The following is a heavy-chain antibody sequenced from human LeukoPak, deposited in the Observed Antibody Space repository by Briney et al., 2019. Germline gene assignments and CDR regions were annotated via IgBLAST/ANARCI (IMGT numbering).Heavy chain of an antibody. CDR3: ARQTAMGRSGDY. CDR2: IDPSDSET. CDR1: GYSFTSYW. Sequence: GESLKISCKASGYSFTSYWIGWVRHMPGKSLEWMGIIDPSDSETRYTPSFQGQVTISVDKSLTTAYLQWNSLKASDTAMYYCARQTAMGRSGDYWGQGTLVTVSS. J-gene: IGHJ4*02. V-gene: IGHV5-51*01. D-gene: IGHD7-27*01.